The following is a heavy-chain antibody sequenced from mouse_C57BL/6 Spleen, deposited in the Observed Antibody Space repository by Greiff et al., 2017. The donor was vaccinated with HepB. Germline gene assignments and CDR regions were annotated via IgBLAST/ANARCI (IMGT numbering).Heavy chain of an antibody. Sequence: VKLVESGAELVKPGASVKMSCKASGYTFTSYWITWVKQRPGQGLEWIGDIYPGSGSTNYNEKFKSKATLTVDTSSSTAYMQLSSLTSEDSAVYYCARDRGSLFDYWGQGTTLTVSS. CDR1: GYTFTSYW. J-gene: IGHJ2*01. CDR3: ARDRGSLFDY. D-gene: IGHD2-14*01. CDR2: IYPGSGST. V-gene: IGHV1-55*01.